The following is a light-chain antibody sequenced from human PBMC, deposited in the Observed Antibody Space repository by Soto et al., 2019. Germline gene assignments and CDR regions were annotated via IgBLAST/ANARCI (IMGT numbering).Light chain of an antibody. Sequence: MTQSPASLSASVGGRVTITCRASQSISIYLNWYQQKPGKAPKLLIYAASTLQSGVPSRFSGSGSGTDFTLTISCLQSEDFATYYCQQSYSTPRTFGQRTNVDIK. V-gene: IGKV1-39*01. CDR1: QSISIY. CDR2: AAS. CDR3: QQSYSTPRT. J-gene: IGKJ1*01.